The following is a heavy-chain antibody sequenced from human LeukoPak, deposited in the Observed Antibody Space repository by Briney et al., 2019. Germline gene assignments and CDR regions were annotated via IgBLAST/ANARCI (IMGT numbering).Heavy chain of an antibody. CDR2: ISDSAGRT. CDR3: ARDCGDYYDNWFDP. J-gene: IGHJ5*02. V-gene: IGHV3-23*01. D-gene: IGHD3-22*01. CDR1: GITLSNYG. Sequence: GGSLRLSCAVSGITLSNYGMSWVRQAPGKGLEWVAGISDSAGRTKYADSVKGRFTISRDNPKNTLYLQMNSLRAEDTAVYFCARDCGDYYDNWFDPWGQGTVVTVSS.